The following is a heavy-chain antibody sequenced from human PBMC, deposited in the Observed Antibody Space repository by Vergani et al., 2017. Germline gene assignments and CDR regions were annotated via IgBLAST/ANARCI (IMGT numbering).Heavy chain of an antibody. D-gene: IGHD3-22*01. V-gene: IGHV1-18*01. CDR3: ARADNYYDSSGDAFDI. CDR1: GYTFTSYG. Sequence: QVQLVQSGAEVKKPGASVKVSCTASGYTFTSYGIRWVRQAPGQGLEWMGWISAYNGNTNYAQKLQGRVTMTTDTSTSTAYMELMSLRSDDTAVYYCARADNYYDSSGDAFDIWGQGTMVTVSS. CDR2: ISAYNGNT. J-gene: IGHJ3*02.